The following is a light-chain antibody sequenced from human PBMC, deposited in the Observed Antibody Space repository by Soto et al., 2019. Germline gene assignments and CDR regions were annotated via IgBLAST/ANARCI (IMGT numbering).Light chain of an antibody. Sequence: QSALTQPASVSVSPGQSITIFCTGTSSDVGGYNYVSWYQQHPGSAPKLMIYDVSSRPSGVSNRFSGSKSGNTASLTISGLQAEDEADYYCSSYTSSFKLAVFGSGTKLTVL. CDR3: SSYTSSFKLAV. V-gene: IGLV2-14*03. J-gene: IGLJ1*01. CDR2: DVS. CDR1: SSDVGGYNY.